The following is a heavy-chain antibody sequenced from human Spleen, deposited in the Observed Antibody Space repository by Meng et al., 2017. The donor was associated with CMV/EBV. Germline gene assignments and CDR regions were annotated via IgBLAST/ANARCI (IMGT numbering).Heavy chain of an antibody. J-gene: IGHJ4*02. Sequence: ASVKVSCKASGYTFFSYGISWVRQAPGQGLEWMGWISAYNGDTNYAQNLQGRVTMSTDTSTSTAYMELRGLRSDDTAVYYCARAPYSGSYSIDYWGQGTLVTVSS. CDR3: ARAPYSGSYSIDY. V-gene: IGHV1-18*01. CDR2: ISAYNGDT. D-gene: IGHD1-26*01. CDR1: GYTFFSYG.